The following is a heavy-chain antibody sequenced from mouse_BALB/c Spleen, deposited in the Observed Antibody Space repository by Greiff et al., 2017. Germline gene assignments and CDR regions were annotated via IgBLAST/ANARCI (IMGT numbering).Heavy chain of an antibody. CDR1: GYSFTSYW. CDR2: IYPGNSDT. J-gene: IGHJ4*01. D-gene: IGHD1-1*01. V-gene: IGHV1-5*01. CDR3: TRPYYGSSFYYAMDY. Sequence: VQLQQSGTVLARPGASVKMSCKASGYSFTSYWMHWVKQRPGQGLEWIGAIYPGNSDTSYNQKFKGKAKLTAVTSASTAYMELSSLTNEDSAVYYCTRPYYGSSFYYAMDYWGQGTSVTVSS.